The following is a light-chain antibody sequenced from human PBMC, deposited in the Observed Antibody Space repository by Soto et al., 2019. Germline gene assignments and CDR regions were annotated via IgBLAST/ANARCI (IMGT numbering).Light chain of an antibody. CDR1: QAISNH. J-gene: IGKJ2*01. Sequence: DIQLTQSPSSLSASVGDRVTITCQASQAISNHLNWCQQKPGKAPVLLIYTASTLETGVPARFSGSGSGTDFTFTISSLQPEDIATYYCQQYDKLPYTFGQGTKLAIK. CDR2: TAS. CDR3: QQYDKLPYT. V-gene: IGKV1-33*01.